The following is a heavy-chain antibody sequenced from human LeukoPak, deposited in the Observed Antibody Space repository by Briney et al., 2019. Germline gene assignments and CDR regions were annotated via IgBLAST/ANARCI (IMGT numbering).Heavy chain of an antibody. CDR3: SRGGANDL. V-gene: IGHV4-4*07. J-gene: IGHJ5*02. CDR1: GGSITSDY. Sequence: ASETLSLTCTVSGGSITSDYWSWIRQPAGKGLEWIGRIFTSGSTTYNPSLKSRVTMSLDTSKNQFFLKLSSVTAADTAAYFCSRGGANDLWGQGTLVTVPS. D-gene: IGHD4/OR15-4a*01. CDR2: IFTSGST.